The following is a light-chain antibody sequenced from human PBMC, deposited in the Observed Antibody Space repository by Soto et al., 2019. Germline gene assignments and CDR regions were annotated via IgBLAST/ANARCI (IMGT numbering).Light chain of an antibody. Sequence: EIVLTQSPGTLSLSPGEGGTLSWRCSLTISNNFIAWYQQRAGQAPRLVIYGASTRATVIPDRFSASGSGTDFTLTISRLEPEDFAVYFCQQYYSSPLTFGQGTKVDIK. J-gene: IGKJ1*01. V-gene: IGKV3-20*01. CDR1: LTISNNF. CDR2: GAS. CDR3: QQYYSSPLT.